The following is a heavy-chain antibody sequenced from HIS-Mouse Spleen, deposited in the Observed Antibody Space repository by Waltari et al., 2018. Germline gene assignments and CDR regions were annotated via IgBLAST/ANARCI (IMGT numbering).Heavy chain of an antibody. V-gene: IGHV5-51*01. CDR2: IYPGDSDT. Sequence: EVQLVQSGAEVNKPGESRKISCKGSGYSFTIDWIGWVRQLPGKGLEWMGIIYPGDSDTRYSPSFQGQVTISADKSISTAYLQWSSLKASDTAMYYCAKADSSSWYSDAFDIWGQGTMVTVSS. J-gene: IGHJ3*02. CDR1: GYSFTIDW. D-gene: IGHD6-13*01. CDR3: AKADSSSWYSDAFDI.